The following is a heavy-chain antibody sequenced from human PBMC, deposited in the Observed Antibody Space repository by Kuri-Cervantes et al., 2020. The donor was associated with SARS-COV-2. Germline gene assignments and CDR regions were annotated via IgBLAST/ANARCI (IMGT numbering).Heavy chain of an antibody. CDR3: AREDRYGGNLNWFDP. V-gene: IGHV3-53*01. CDR2: IYSGGST. Sequence: GSLRLSCAASGFTVSSNYMSWVRQAPGKGLEWVSVIYSGGSTYYADSVQGRFTISRDNPKNTLYLQMNSLRVEDTAVYYCAREDRYGGNLNWFDPWGQGTLVTVSS. J-gene: IGHJ5*02. D-gene: IGHD1-26*01. CDR1: GFTVSSNY.